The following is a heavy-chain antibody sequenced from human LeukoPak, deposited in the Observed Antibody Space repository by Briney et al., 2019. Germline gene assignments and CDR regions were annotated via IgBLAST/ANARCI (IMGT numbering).Heavy chain of an antibody. Sequence: SETLSLTCTVSGGSISSGGYYWSWIRQPPGKGLEWIGYIYHSGSTYYNPSLKSRVTISVDRSKNQFSLKLSSVTAADTAVYYCAKSKQQPKGIGYYYYMDVWGKGTTVTVSS. CDR3: AKSKQQPKGIGYYYYMDV. CDR1: GGSISSGGYY. D-gene: IGHD6-13*01. V-gene: IGHV4-30-2*01. J-gene: IGHJ6*03. CDR2: IYHSGST.